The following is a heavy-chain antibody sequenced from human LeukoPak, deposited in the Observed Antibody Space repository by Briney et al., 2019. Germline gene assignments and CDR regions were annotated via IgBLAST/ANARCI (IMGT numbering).Heavy chain of an antibody. V-gene: IGHV3-74*01. D-gene: IGHD4-11*01. CDR1: GFTFSSYW. CDR2: INSDGSST. Sequence: GGSLRLSCAASGFTFSSYWMHWVRQAPGKGLVWVSRINSDGSSTSYADSVKGRFTISRDNAKNTLYLQMNSLRAEDTAVYYCPSSDYTMSFDYWGQGTLVTVSS. J-gene: IGHJ4*02. CDR3: PSSDYTMSFDY.